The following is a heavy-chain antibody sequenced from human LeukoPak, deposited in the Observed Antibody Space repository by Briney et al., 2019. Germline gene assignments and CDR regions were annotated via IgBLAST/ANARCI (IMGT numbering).Heavy chain of an antibody. Sequence: SETLSLTCTVSGGSISSGDYYWSWIRQPPGKGLEWIGYIYYSGSTYYNPSLKSRVTISVDTSKNQFSLKLSSVTAADTAVYYCARVPESSRFLEGGFDYWGQGTLVTVSS. J-gene: IGHJ4*02. V-gene: IGHV4-30-4*08. CDR2: IYYSGST. CDR1: GGSISSGDYY. CDR3: ARVPESSRFLEGGFDY. D-gene: IGHD3-3*01.